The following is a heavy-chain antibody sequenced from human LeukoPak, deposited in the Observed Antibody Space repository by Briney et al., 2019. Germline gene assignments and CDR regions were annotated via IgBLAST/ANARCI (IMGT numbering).Heavy chain of an antibody. CDR3: ARDLRYDFWSGYLDRGYYYYGMDV. CDR2: IYTSGST. CDR1: GGSISSYY. Sequence: PSETLSLTCTVSGGSISSYYWSWIRQPAGKGLEWIGRIYTSGSTNYNPSLKSRVTMSVDTSKNQFSLKLSSVTAADTAVYYCARDLRYDFWSGYLDRGYYYYGMDVWGQGTTVTVSS. V-gene: IGHV4-4*07. J-gene: IGHJ6*02. D-gene: IGHD3-3*01.